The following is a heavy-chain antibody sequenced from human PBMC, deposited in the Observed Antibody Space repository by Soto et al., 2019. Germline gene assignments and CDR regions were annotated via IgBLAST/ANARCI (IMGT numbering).Heavy chain of an antibody. CDR2: IYHSGST. D-gene: IGHD6-13*01. Sequence: SETLSLTCAVSGGSISSSNWWSWVRQPPGKGLEWIGEIYHSGSTNYNPSLKSRVTISVDKSKNQFSLKLSSVTAADTAVYYCASRIAAAGTGGAYWGQGTLVTVSS. CDR1: GGSISSSNW. J-gene: IGHJ4*02. CDR3: ASRIAAAGTGGAY. V-gene: IGHV4-4*02.